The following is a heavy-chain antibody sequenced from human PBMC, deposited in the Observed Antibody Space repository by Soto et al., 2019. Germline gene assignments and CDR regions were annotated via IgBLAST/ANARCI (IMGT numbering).Heavy chain of an antibody. CDR1: GGSISSSSYY. Sequence: SETLSLTCTVSGGSISSSSYYWGWIRQPPGKGLEWIGNIYYSGSTYYNPSLKSRVTISVDTSKNQFSLRLNSVTASDTAVYYCARRLAVTGTLEYYFDYWGQGSLVTVSS. J-gene: IGHJ4*02. CDR3: ARRLAVTGTLEYYFDY. D-gene: IGHD6-19*01. CDR2: IYYSGST. V-gene: IGHV4-39*01.